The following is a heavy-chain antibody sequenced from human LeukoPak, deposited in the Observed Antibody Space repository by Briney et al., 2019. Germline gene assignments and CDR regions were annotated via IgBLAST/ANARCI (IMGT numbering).Heavy chain of an antibody. Sequence: GGSLRLSCAASGFSLSTFWMHWVRQAPGKGLVWVSRIDYDGSTTTYADSVKGRFTISRDNAKNTLYLQMNSLRAEDTAVYFCARSGLFGRKAYYYMGVWGKGTTVTISS. D-gene: IGHD2-15*01. CDR1: GFSLSTFW. J-gene: IGHJ6*03. CDR3: ARSGLFGRKAYYYMGV. V-gene: IGHV3-74*01. CDR2: IDYDGSTT.